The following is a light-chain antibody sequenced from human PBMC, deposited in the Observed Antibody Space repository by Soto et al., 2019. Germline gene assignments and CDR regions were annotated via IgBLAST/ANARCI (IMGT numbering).Light chain of an antibody. J-gene: IGKJ5*01. Sequence: EEVMTQSPDTLSVSPGARATLSCRASQSVSSKLAWYQQKPGQAPRLLIYGASTRATGIPDRFSGSGSGTDFSLTISSLEPGDLAVYYCQQYSSSPITFGQGTRLEIK. CDR1: QSVSSK. CDR2: GAS. V-gene: IGKV3D-15*02. CDR3: QQYSSSPIT.